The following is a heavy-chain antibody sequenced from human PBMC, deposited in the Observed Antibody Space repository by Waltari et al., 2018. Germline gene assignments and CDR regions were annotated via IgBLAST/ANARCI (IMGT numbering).Heavy chain of an antibody. V-gene: IGHV3-7*01. CDR3: ARGRVDFAY. CDR2: VKEEGSEK. J-gene: IGHJ4*02. Sequence: EVQLVESGGNLVQPGGSLGLSCAAPGFAFSTYWMGGCRQAPGKGLEWVANVKEEGSEKYYVESVKGRFTISRENAKNSLYLQMNSLRAEDTAVYFCARGRVDFAYWGQGTLVTVSS. CDR1: GFAFSTYW.